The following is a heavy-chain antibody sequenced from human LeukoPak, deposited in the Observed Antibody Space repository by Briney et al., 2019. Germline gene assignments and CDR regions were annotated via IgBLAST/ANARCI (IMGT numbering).Heavy chain of an antibody. D-gene: IGHD2-2*01. J-gene: IGHJ5*02. V-gene: IGHV3-43*01. CDR2: ISWDGGST. CDR3: ARVHQLLSSGGWFDP. CDR1: GFTFDDYT. Sequence: GGSLRLSCAASGFTFDDYTMHWVRQAPGKGLEWVSLISWDGGSTYYADSVKGRFTISRDNAKNCLYLQMNSLRAEDTALYHCARVHQLLSSGGWFDPWGQGTLVTVSS.